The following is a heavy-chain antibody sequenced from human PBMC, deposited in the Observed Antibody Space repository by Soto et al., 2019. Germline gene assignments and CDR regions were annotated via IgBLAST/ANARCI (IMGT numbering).Heavy chain of an antibody. CDR3: TRRLKGRFLEWFLAGYYYGGDV. J-gene: IGHJ6*02. CDR1: GGSFSGYY. D-gene: IGHD3-3*01. CDR2: INHSGST. V-gene: IGHV4-34*01. Sequence: PSETLSLTCAVYGGSFSGYYWSWIRQPPGKGLEWIGAINHSGSTNYNPSLKSRVTISVDTAMNQFSLKLSSVTAADTAVYYWTRRLKGRFLEWFLAGYYYGGDVWGQGTTVTVSS.